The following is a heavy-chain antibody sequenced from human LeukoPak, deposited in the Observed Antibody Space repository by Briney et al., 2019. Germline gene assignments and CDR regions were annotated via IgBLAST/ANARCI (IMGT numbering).Heavy chain of an antibody. Sequence: SETLSLTCTVSGGSISSYYWSWIRQPPGKGLEWIGYIYYSGSTNYNPSLKSRVTISVDTSKNQFSLKLSSVTAADTAVYYCAGEGTGIDPWGQGTLVTVSS. CDR1: GGSISSYY. D-gene: IGHD1-14*01. CDR2: IYYSGST. V-gene: IGHV4-59*01. J-gene: IGHJ5*02. CDR3: AGEGTGIDP.